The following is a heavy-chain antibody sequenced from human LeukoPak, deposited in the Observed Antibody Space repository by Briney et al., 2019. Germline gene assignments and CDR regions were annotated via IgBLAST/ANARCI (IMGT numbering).Heavy chain of an antibody. CDR1: GFTFCVYY. CDR3: ARSVSYAKFYYDYYMDV. V-gene: IGHV3-11*04. J-gene: IGHJ6*03. CDR2: ISSSGSTI. D-gene: IGHD2-2*01. Sequence: GGSLRLSCAASGFTFCVYYMSGIPQAPGRGLEWVSYISSSGSTIYYAVSVKGRFTISRDNAKNSLCLQMNSLRAEDTAVYYCARSVSYAKFYYDYYMDVWGKGTTVTVSS.